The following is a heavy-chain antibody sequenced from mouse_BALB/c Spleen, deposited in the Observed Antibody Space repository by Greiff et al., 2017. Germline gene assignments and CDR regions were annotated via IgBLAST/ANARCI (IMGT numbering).Heavy chain of an antibody. CDR2: ISYSGST. CDR1: GYSITSDYA. V-gene: IGHV3-2*02. Sequence: EVMLVESGPGLVKPSQSLSLTCTVTGYSITSDYAWNWIRQFPGNKLEWMGYISYSGSTSYNPSLKSRISITRDTSKNQFFLQLNSVTTEDTATYYCARRGNWDVEGYAMDYWGQGTSVTVSS. CDR3: ARRGNWDVEGYAMDY. D-gene: IGHD4-1*01. J-gene: IGHJ4*01.